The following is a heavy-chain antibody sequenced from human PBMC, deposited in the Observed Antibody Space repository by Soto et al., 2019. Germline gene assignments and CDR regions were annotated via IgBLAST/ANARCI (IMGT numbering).Heavy chain of an antibody. CDR3: AKGGELLSEGGGY. CDR2: ISWNSGSI. CDR1: GFTVDDYA. V-gene: IGHV3-9*01. Sequence: EVQLVESGGGLVQPGRSLRLSCAASGFTVDDYAMHWVRQAPGKGLEWVSGISWNSGSIGYADSVKGRFTISSDNAKNSLYLQINSLRAEDTVLYYCAKGGELLSEGGGYWGQGTLVTVSS. D-gene: IGHD2-15*01. J-gene: IGHJ4*02.